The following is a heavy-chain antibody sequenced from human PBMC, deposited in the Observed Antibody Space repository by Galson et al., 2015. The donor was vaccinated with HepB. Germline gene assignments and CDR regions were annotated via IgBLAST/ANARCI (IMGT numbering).Heavy chain of an antibody. D-gene: IGHD4-17*01. CDR1: GFTDRRLG. CDR2: ISSSRTTI. J-gene: IGHJ5*02. CDR3: ARLTTMTAINWFDP. Sequence: FLRLAGPASGFTDRRLGMNGARQAQGKGLGWGSYISSSRTTIYYADSVKGRFTISRDNAKNSLYLQMNSLRAEDTAVYYCARLTTMTAINWFDPWGQGTLVTVSS. V-gene: IGHV3-48*04.